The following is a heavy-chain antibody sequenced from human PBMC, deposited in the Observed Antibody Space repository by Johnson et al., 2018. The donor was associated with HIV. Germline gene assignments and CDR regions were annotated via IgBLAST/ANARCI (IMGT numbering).Heavy chain of an antibody. D-gene: IGHD1-26*01. J-gene: IGHJ3*02. Sequence: QVQLVESGGGLVKPGGSLRLSCAASGFIFSDYYMNWIRQAPGTGLEWVSYIRSSGIYYADSVTVRFIVSRDSAKNTLYLQMNSLRAEDTAVYYCARGEARPYDAFDIWGQGTMVTVSS. CDR1: GFIFSDYY. CDR3: ARGEARPYDAFDI. V-gene: IGHV3-11*04. CDR2: IRSSGI.